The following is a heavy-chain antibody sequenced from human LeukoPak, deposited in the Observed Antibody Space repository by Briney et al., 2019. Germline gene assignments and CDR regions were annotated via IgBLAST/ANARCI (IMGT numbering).Heavy chain of an antibody. CDR1: GFTFSSYG. D-gene: IGHD3-10*01. Sequence: TGGSLRLSCAASGFTFSSYGMHWVRQAPGKGLEWVAVISYDGSNKYYADSVKGRFTISRDNSKNTLYLQMNSLRAEDTAVYYCAEGGWFGELPYYYFDYWGQGTLVTVSS. J-gene: IGHJ4*02. CDR2: ISYDGSNK. CDR3: AEGGWFGELPYYYFDY. V-gene: IGHV3-30*18.